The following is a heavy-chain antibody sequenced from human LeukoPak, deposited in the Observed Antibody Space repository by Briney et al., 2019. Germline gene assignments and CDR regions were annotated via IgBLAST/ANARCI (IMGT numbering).Heavy chain of an antibody. V-gene: IGHV4-59*01. CDR3: ARLGGCGYFDY. Sequence: SETLSLTCTVSGGSISSYYWSWIRQPPGKGLEWIGYIYYSGSTNYNPSLKSRVTISVDTSKSQFSLKLSSVTAADTAVYYCARLGGCGYFDYWGQGTLVTVSS. D-gene: IGHD2-15*01. J-gene: IGHJ4*02. CDR1: GGSISSYY. CDR2: IYYSGST.